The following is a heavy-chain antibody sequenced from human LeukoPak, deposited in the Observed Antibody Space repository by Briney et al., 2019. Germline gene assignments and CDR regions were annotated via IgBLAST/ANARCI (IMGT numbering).Heavy chain of an antibody. Sequence: GGSLRLSCAASGFTFSTHPMSWVRQAPGKGLEWVSSIDTSGGATFYADSVKGRFTISRDNSKNTLYLQLNSLRAEDTAVYYCAKITSAYWGQGTLVTVSS. V-gene: IGHV3-23*01. CDR2: IDTSGGAT. CDR3: AKITSAY. CDR1: GFTFSTHP. J-gene: IGHJ4*02.